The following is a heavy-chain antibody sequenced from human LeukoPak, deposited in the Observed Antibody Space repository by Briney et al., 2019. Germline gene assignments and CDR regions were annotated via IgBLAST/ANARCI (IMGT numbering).Heavy chain of an antibody. CDR1: GGSISGYY. J-gene: IGHJ6*03. Sequence: SETLSLTCTVSGGSISGYYCSWIRQPPGQGLEWIGYIYSSGSTDYNPSLKSRVTISVDTSKNQFSLKLTSVTAADTAVYYCARFKEWKLPPSFKNYYYYMDVWGKGTTVTVSS. V-gene: IGHV4-59*01. CDR3: ARFKEWKLPPSFKNYYYYMDV. CDR2: IYSSGST. D-gene: IGHD3-3*01.